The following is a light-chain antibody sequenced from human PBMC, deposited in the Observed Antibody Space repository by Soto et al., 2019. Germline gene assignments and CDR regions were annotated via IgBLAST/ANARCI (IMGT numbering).Light chain of an antibody. V-gene: IGLV2-11*01. CDR1: NSDVGGYNY. CDR2: DVS. CDR3: CSYAGSYSDV. J-gene: IGLJ1*01. Sequence: QSVLTQPRSVSGSPGQSVTVSCTGTNSDVGGYNYVSWYKQHPGKAPKIIIYDVSKRPSGVPDRFSGSKSGNTASLTISGLQAEDEADYYCCSYAGSYSDVFGTGTKVTVL.